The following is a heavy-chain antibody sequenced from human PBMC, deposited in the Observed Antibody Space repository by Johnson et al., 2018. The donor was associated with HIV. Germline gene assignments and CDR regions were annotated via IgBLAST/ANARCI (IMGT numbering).Heavy chain of an antibody. CDR2: ISWNSGSI. D-gene: IGHD2-21*01. CDR3: ASISLGAFDI. Sequence: VQLVESGGGVVQPGRSLRFSCAASGFTFSSYGMHWVRQAPGKGLEWVSGISWNSGSIGYADSVKGRFTISRDNAKNSLYLQMGSLRAEDMAVYFCASISLGAFDIWGQGTLVTVSS. V-gene: IGHV3-9*03. CDR1: GFTFSSYG. J-gene: IGHJ3*02.